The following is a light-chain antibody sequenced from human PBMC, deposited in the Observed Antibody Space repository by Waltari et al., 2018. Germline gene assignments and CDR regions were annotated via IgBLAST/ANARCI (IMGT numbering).Light chain of an antibody. J-gene: IGKJ3*01. CDR2: EAS. CDR1: QYIDKY. Sequence: DMQMTQSPSSLSASVGDSVSITCRASQYIDKYLNWYQQNPGKAPKLLIFEASILQGGVPSRFSDSGSGTDFTLTISSLQPEDFGTYYCQQSYITPFTFGPGTKVDVK. V-gene: IGKV1-39*01. CDR3: QQSYITPFT.